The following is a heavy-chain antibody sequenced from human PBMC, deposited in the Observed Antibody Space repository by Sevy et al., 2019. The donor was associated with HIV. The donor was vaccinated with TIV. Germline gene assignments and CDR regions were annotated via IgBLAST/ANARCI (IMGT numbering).Heavy chain of an antibody. J-gene: IGHJ6*02. V-gene: IGHV3-7*01. CDR3: AKSCFGSGTSYGMDH. CDR2: IRQDGSEK. CDR1: GFTFRNFW. Sequence: GGSLRLSCAVSGFTFRNFWMSWVRQAPGKGLEWVANIRQDGSEKDYVDSLRGRFTISRDNAKNSLFLQLNSLVADGTAIYSFAKSCFGSGTSYGMDHWGRGTTVTVSS. D-gene: IGHD3-10*01.